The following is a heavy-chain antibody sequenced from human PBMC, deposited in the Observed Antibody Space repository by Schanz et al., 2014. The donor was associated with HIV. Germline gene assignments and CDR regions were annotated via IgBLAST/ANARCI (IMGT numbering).Heavy chain of an antibody. J-gene: IGHJ6*02. CDR2: ISWNSGSI. CDR3: ARVANWDYYGMDV. CDR1: GFTFDDYA. D-gene: IGHD3-16*01. Sequence: EVQLVESGGGLVQPGRSLRLSCAASGFTFDDYAMHWVRQAPGKGLEWVSGISWNSGSIGYADSVKGRFTISRDNAKNTLYLQINSLRAEDTAVYYCARVANWDYYGMDVWGQGTLVTVSS. V-gene: IGHV3-9*01.